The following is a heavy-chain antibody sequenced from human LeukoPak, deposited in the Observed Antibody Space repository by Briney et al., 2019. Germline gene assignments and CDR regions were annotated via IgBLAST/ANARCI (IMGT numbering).Heavy chain of an antibody. CDR1: GFTFSSYW. Sequence: AGGSLRLSCAASGFTFSSYWMSWVRQAPGKGLEWVANIKQDGSEKYYVDSVKGRFTISRDNAKNSLYLQMNSLRAEDTAVYYCAKDPGYSSGWYGNDYWGQGTLVTVSS. CDR2: IKQDGSEK. CDR3: AKDPGYSSGWYGNDY. V-gene: IGHV3-7*04. D-gene: IGHD6-19*01. J-gene: IGHJ4*02.